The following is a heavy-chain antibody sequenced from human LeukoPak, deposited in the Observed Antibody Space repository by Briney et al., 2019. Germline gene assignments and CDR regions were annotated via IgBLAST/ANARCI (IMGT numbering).Heavy chain of an antibody. CDR3: ARLGAGPTYYDFWSGYSSFYFDY. J-gene: IGHJ4*02. CDR2: IPSSGNT. D-gene: IGHD3-3*01. V-gene: IGHV4-39*02. Sequence: PSETLSLTCTVSGVSTSSGNYYWGWIRQPPGKGLEWIGGIPSSGNTYYNPSLKSRITISIDTSKNHFSLKLSSVSAADTAVYYCARLGAGPTYYDFWSGYSSFYFDYWGQGTLVTVSS. CDR1: GVSTSSGNYY.